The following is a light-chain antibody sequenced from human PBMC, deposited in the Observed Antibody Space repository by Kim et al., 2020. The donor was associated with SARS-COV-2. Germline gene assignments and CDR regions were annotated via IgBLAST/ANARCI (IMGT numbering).Light chain of an antibody. J-gene: IGKJ1*01. Sequence: DIQMTQSPSSLSASVGDRVTITCRASQGVNGWLNWYQQKPGRAPHLLVYRTSTLRTGVPRRFSGSGSGTDFTLTISSLQPEDFATYYCQQSYSFARTFGQGTKVDIK. CDR3: QQSYSFART. CDR2: RTS. CDR1: QGVNGW. V-gene: IGKV1-39*01.